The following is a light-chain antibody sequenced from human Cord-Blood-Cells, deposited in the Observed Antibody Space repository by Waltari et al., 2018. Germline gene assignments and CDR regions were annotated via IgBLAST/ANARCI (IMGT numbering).Light chain of an antibody. CDR1: QSISSY. CDR2: AAS. CDR3: QQSYSTPWT. Sequence: DIQMTQSPSSLSASVGDRVTITCRASQSISSYLNLYQQKPGKAPKLLVYAASSLQSGVPSKFSGSGSGTDYTLTISSLQPEGFATYYCQQSYSTPWTFGQGTNVEIK. V-gene: IGKV1-39*01. J-gene: IGKJ1*01.